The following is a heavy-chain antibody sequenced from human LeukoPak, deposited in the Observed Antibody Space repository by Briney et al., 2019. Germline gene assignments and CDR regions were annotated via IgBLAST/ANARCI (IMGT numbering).Heavy chain of an antibody. J-gene: IGHJ4*02. CDR2: MFFSGAT. CDR1: GGSINSGNYF. Sequence: SETLSLTCTVSGGSINSGNYFWTWIRQPAGKGLEYVGRMFFSGATTYNPSLKSRVSLSVDTSKHQFSLNLTSVTAADSAIYYCARDEGRHGFGYWGQGILVTVSS. CDR3: ARDEGRHGFGY. V-gene: IGHV4-61*02.